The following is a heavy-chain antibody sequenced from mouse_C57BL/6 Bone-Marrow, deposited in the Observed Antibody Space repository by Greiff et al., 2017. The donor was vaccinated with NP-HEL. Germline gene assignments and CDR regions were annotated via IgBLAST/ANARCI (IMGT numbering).Heavy chain of an antibody. Sequence: QVQLQQSGAELARPGASVKLSCKASGYTFTSSGISWVKQRTGQGLEWIGEIYPRSGNTYYNEKFKGKATLTADKSSSTAYMELRSLTSEDSAVYFCARRRSYYSNPYFDYWGQGTTLTVSS. D-gene: IGHD2-5*01. CDR2: IYPRSGNT. CDR1: GYTFTSSG. V-gene: IGHV1-81*01. J-gene: IGHJ2*01. CDR3: ARRRSYYSNPYFDY.